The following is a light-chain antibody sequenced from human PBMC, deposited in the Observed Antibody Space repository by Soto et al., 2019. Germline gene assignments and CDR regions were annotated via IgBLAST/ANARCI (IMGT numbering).Light chain of an antibody. V-gene: IGLV1-47*01. CDR1: SSNIGSNY. Sequence: SVLTQPPSASGTPGQRVTISFSGSSSNIGSNYVYWYQQLPGTAPKLLIYRNNQRPSGVPDRFSGSKSGTSASLAISGLRSEDEADYYCAAWDDSLSGYVFATGTKVTVL. CDR3: AAWDDSLSGYV. CDR2: RNN. J-gene: IGLJ1*01.